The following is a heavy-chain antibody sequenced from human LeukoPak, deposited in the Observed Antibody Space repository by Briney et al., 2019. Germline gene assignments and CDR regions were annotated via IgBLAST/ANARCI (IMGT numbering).Heavy chain of an antibody. CDR1: GDSISGFY. CDR3: VLAPNSNWFDF. V-gene: IGHV4-59*08. Sequence: SETLSLTCSVSGDSISGFYWNWIRQSLGKGLEWIGNIHYSGNSNYNPSLKSRVTISIDTSRKQFFLKLSSVTAADTAVYYCVLAPNSNWFDFWGQGTQVTVSS. J-gene: IGHJ5*01. CDR2: IHYSGNS. D-gene: IGHD2-8*01.